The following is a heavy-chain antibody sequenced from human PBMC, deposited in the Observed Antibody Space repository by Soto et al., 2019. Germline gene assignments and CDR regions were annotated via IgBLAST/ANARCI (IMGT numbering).Heavy chain of an antibody. CDR2: ISAYNGNT. D-gene: IGHD2-2*01. V-gene: IGHV1-18*01. J-gene: IGHJ6*02. CDR3: ARDYRASWDYYYYYGMDV. CDR1: GYTFTSYG. Sequence: GASVKVSCKASGYTFTSYGISWVRQAPGQGLEWMGWISAYNGNTNYAQKLQGRVTMTTDTSTSTAYMELRSLRSDDTAVYYCARDYRASWDYYYYYGMDVWGQGTTVTVSS.